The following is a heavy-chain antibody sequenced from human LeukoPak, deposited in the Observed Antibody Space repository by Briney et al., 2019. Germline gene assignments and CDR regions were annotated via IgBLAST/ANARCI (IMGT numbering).Heavy chain of an antibody. CDR1: GYTFTGYY. V-gene: IGHV1-2*02. Sequence: ASVKVSCKASGYTFTGYYMHWVRQAPGQGLEWMGWINPNSGGTNYAQKFQGRVTMTRDTSISTAYMELSRLRSDDTAVYYCARDGRESPRGHPFPNFDYWGQGTLVTVSS. CDR2: INPNSGGT. J-gene: IGHJ4*02. D-gene: IGHD1-1*01. CDR3: ARDGRESPRGHPFPNFDY.